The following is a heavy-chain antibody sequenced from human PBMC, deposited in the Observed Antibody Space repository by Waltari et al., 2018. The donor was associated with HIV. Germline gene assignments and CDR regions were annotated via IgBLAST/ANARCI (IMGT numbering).Heavy chain of an antibody. CDR2: ISYQGVT. D-gene: IGHD3-16*01. V-gene: IGHV4-31*01. CDR3: ARVRLNPRGYFDN. J-gene: IGHJ4*02. CDR1: GSSIRSGNFY. Sequence: QVQLRESGPGLVKPSETLSPTCPVSGSSIRSGNFYWSWIRQQPEKGLEWLGYISYQGVTYNNPSLKNPIAISADTSNNQFSLRLNSVTAADTAVYYCARVRLNPRGYFDNWGQGTQVTVSS.